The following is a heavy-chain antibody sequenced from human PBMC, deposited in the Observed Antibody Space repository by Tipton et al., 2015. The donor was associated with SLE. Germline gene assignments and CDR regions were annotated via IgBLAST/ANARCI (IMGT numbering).Heavy chain of an antibody. J-gene: IGHJ6*02. CDR3: ARGLWGSHYYGMDV. D-gene: IGHD7-27*01. V-gene: IGHV4-34*01. CDR2: INHSGST. CDR1: GGSFSGYY. Sequence: LRLSCAVYGGSFSGYYWSWIRQPPGKGLEWIGEINHSGSTNYNPSLKSRVTISVDTSKNQFSLKLSSVTAADTAVYYCARGLWGSHYYGMDVWGQGTTVTVSS.